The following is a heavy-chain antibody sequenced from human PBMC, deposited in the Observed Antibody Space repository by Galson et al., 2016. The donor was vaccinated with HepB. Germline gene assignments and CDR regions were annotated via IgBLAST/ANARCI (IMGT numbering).Heavy chain of an antibody. V-gene: IGHV4-34*01. CDR1: RGSLSDYY. CDR2: VNHSGRP. D-gene: IGHD4-17*01. Sequence: SETLSLTCAVYRGSLSDYYWGWIRQPPGKGLEWIGEVNHSGRPNYNPSLKSRVSMSVDTSKNQVSLKLSSVTAADTAVYYCARDNDDHGDYAIDYWGQGTLVTVSS. CDR3: ARDNDDHGDYAIDY. J-gene: IGHJ4*02.